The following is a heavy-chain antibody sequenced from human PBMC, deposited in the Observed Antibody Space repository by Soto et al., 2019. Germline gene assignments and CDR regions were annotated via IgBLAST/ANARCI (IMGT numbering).Heavy chain of an antibody. CDR3: ARYNSYAIDY. V-gene: IGHV4-59*01. J-gene: IGHJ4*02. D-gene: IGHD2-8*01. CDR1: ATSIRSYY. CDR2: IHYSGTT. Sequence: PWETMSLTCTASATSIRSYYWSRIRQPPGKGLEWIANIHYSGTTNYNPSLASRVTLSVDTSKNQYSLKMTSVTAAVRAMYFCARYNSYAIDYWGRGTRVAVSS.